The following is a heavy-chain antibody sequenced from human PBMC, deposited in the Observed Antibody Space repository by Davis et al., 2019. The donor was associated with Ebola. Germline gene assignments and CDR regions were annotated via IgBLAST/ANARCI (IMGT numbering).Heavy chain of an antibody. CDR1: GFTFSSNS. CDR2: IWDDGSNK. J-gene: IGHJ4*02. V-gene: IGHV3-33*08. D-gene: IGHD6-19*01. CDR3: ATTPQYSSGQNKPFDY. Sequence: GESLKISCAASGFTFSSNSMNWVRQAPGKGLQWVAVIWDDGSNKYYADPVKGRFTISRDNSKNTLYLQMNSLRAEDTAVYYCATTPQYSSGQNKPFDYWGQGTLVTVSS.